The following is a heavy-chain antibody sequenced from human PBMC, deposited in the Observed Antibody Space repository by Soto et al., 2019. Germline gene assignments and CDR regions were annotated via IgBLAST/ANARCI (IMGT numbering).Heavy chain of an antibody. CDR3: ARAGRRINPFSSSTSFYAFSCYGKDV. CDR1: GGSISSGVYY. D-gene: IGHD2-2*01. CDR2: IYYSGST. V-gene: IGHV4-31*03. J-gene: IGHJ6*04. Sequence: SETLTLTCTLSGGSISSGVYYWSWIRQHPGKGLEWIGYIYYSGSTYYNPSLKSRVTISVDTSKNQFSLKLSSVTAADTAVYYCARAGRRINPFSSSTSFYAFSCYGKDVCGKGTAVTV.